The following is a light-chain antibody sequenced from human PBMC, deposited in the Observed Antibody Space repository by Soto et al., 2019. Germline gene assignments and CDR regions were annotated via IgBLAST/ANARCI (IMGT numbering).Light chain of an antibody. Sequence: AIRMTQSPSSLSASTGDRVTITCRASQGISSYLAWYQQKPGKAPKLLIYAASTLQSGVPSRFSGSGSGTEFTLTISSLQSEDFAVYYCQQYNNWPGTFGQGTKVDIK. CDR3: QQYNNWPGT. CDR1: QGISSY. V-gene: IGKV1-8*01. J-gene: IGKJ1*01. CDR2: AAS.